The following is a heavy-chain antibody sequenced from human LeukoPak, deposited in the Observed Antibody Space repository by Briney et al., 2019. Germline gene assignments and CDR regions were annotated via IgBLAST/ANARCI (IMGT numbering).Heavy chain of an antibody. D-gene: IGHD1-26*01. CDR3: ARGRGQLHIDPELLDYFDY. CDR2: MNPNSGNT. J-gene: IGHJ4*02. Sequence: GASVKVSCKASGYTFTSYDINWVRQATGQGLEWMGWMNPNSGNTGYAQKFQGRVTITRNTSISTAYMELSSLRSEDTAVYYCARGRGQLHIDPELLDYFDYWGQGTLVTVSS. V-gene: IGHV1-8*03. CDR1: GYTFTSYD.